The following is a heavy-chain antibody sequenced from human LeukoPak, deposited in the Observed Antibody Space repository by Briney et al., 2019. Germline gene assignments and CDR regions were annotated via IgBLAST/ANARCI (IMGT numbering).Heavy chain of an antibody. CDR1: GFTFSSYS. CDR3: ARWCSGGSCYSDYYYYMDV. V-gene: IGHV3-21*01. D-gene: IGHD2-15*01. CDR2: ISSSSSYI. J-gene: IGHJ6*03. Sequence: GGSLRLSCAASGFTFSSYSMNWVRQAPGKGLEWVSSISSSSSYIYYADSVKGRFTISRDNAKNSLYLQMNSLRAEDTAVYYCARWCSGGSCYSDYYYYMDVWGKGTTVTVSS.